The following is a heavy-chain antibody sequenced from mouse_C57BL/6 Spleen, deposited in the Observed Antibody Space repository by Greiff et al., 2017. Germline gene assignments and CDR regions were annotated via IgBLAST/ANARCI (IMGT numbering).Heavy chain of an antibody. Sequence: QVQLQQSGAELVKPGASVKISCKASGYAFSSYWMNWVKQRPGKGLEWIGQIYPGDGDTNYNGKFKGKATLTADKSSSTAYMQLSSLTSEDSAVYFCARSVDGTGYFDVWGTGTTVTVSS. J-gene: IGHJ1*03. D-gene: IGHD2-3*01. CDR2: IYPGDGDT. V-gene: IGHV1-80*01. CDR3: ARSVDGTGYFDV. CDR1: GYAFSSYW.